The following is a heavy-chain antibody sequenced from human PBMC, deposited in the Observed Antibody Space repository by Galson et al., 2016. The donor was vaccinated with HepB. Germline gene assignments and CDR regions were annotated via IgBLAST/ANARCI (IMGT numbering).Heavy chain of an antibody. D-gene: IGHD2-21*01. V-gene: IGHV1-69*13. CDR1: GGSFRADV. CDR2: IIPTFDST. CDR3: PRGLREDPPDQ. J-gene: IGHJ5*02. Sequence: SVKVSCKASGGSFRADVLSWVRQAPGQGLEWMGGIIPTFDSTTYAQKFQGRVTLTADESTTTVYMELRSLRSDDTAVYYCPRGLREDPPDQWGQGTLVIVSS.